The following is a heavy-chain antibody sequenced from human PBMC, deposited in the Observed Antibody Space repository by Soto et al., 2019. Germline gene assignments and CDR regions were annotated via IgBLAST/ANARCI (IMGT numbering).Heavy chain of an antibody. CDR1: GGSISSSSYY. V-gene: IGHV4-39*01. CDR2: IYYSGST. D-gene: IGHD3-10*01. CDR3: ARHRGAVPYYFDY. J-gene: IGHJ4*02. Sequence: QLQLQESGPGLVKPSETLSLTCTVSGGSISSSSYYWGWMRQPPGKGLEWIGSIYYSGSTYYNPSLKSRVTISVDTSKNQFSLKLSSVTAADTAVYYCARHRGAVPYYFDYWGQGTLVTVSS.